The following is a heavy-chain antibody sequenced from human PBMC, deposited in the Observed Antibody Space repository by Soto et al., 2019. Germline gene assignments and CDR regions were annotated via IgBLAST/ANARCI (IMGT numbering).Heavy chain of an antibody. J-gene: IGHJ6*03. CDR2: IWHDGTNK. Sequence: GGSLRLSCAASGFAFSGYGMHWVRQAPGKGLEWVTSIWHDGTNKYYAESVKGRFTISRDNSKNTLYLQMDSLRAEDTAVYYCARDAVPAAIEHYYYYMDVWGKGTTVTVSS. CDR1: GFAFSGYG. V-gene: IGHV3-33*01. D-gene: IGHD2-2*01. CDR3: ARDAVPAAIEHYYYYMDV.